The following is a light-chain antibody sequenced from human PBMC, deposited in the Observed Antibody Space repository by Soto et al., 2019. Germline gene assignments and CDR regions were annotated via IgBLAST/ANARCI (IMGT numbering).Light chain of an antibody. Sequence: DIQMTQSPSSLSASVGDRVTISCRASQSISNFLNWYQQKPGTAPKLLIYSASDLQTGVPSRFSGSGSGTDFILTISSLLPEDFATYSCQQTYSTPFTFGGGTKVDIK. V-gene: IGKV1-39*01. CDR3: QQTYSTPFT. CDR2: SAS. CDR1: QSISNF. J-gene: IGKJ4*01.